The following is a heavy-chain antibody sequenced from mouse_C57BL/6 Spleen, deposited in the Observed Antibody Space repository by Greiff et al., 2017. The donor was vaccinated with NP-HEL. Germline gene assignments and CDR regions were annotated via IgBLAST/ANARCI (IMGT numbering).Heavy chain of an antibody. CDR1: GYSITSGYD. J-gene: IGHJ3*01. CDR3: AREDGSLAWFAY. V-gene: IGHV3-1*01. CDR2: ISYSGST. Sequence: DVKLQESGPGMVKPSQSLSLTCTVTGYSITSGYDWHWIRHFPGNKLEWMGYISYSGSTNYNPSLKSRISITHDTSKNHFFLKLNSVTTEDTATCYCAREDGSLAWFAYWGQGTLVTVSA. D-gene: IGHD2-3*01.